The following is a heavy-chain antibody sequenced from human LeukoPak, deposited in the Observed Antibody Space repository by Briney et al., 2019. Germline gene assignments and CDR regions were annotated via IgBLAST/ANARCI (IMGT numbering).Heavy chain of an antibody. CDR1: GGSISSYY. J-gene: IGHJ2*01. CDR3: ASGFPYSYDLNWYFDL. Sequence: SETLSLTCTVSGGSISSYYWSWIRQPPGKGLEWIGYIYYSGSTNYNPSLKSRVTISVDTSKNQFSLKLTSVTAADTAVYYCASGFPYSYDLNWYFDLWGRGTLIAVSS. CDR2: IYYSGST. V-gene: IGHV4-59*01. D-gene: IGHD5-18*01.